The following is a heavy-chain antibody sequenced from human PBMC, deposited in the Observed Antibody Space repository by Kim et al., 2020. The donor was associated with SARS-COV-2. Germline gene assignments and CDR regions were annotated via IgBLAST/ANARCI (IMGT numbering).Heavy chain of an antibody. CDR1: GFTFDDYG. D-gene: IGHD5-18*01. CDR3: ARDSSRYSYGSDWFDP. CDR2: INWNGGST. V-gene: IGHV3-20*01. Sequence: GGSLRLSCAASGFTFDDYGMSWVRQAPGKGLEWVSGINWNGGSTGYADSVKGRFTISRDNAKNSLYLQMNSLRAEDTALYHCARDSSRYSYGSDWFDPWGQGTLVTVSS. J-gene: IGHJ5*02.